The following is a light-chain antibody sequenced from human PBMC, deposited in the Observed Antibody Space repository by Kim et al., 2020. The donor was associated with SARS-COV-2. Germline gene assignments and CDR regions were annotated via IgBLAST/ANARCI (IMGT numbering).Light chain of an antibody. CDR2: AAS. CDR3: QQSYSTPLYT. J-gene: IGKJ2*01. CDR1: QTIQNY. V-gene: IGKV1-39*01. Sequence: ASVGDRVTITGRAGQTIQNYLNWYQQKPGKAPKLLIYAASTLQSGVPSRFSGSGAGADFTLTISDLQPEDSATYYCQQSYSTPLYTFGQGTKLEI.